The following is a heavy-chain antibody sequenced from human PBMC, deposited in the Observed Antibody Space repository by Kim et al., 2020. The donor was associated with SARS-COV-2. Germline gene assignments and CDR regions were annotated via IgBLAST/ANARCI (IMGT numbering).Heavy chain of an antibody. J-gene: IGHJ4*02. D-gene: IGHD3-10*01. CDR2: INSDGSST. CDR3: ARSLITMVRGVMAY. CDR1: RFTFSSYW. Sequence: WGSLRLSCAASRFTFSSYWMHWVRQAPGNGLVWVSRINSDGSSTSYADSVKGRFTISRDNAKNTLYRQMNILRAEDTAVYYCARSLITMVRGVMAYWGQGTLVTVSS. V-gene: IGHV3-74*01.